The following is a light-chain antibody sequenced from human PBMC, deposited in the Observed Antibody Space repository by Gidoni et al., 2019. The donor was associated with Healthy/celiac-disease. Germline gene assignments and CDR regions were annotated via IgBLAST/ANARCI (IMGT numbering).Light chain of an antibody. Sequence: DIQMTKSPSALSASVGDRVTITCRASRSISTHLNWSQQKPGKAPKLLIYAASNLHSGVPSRFSGRGSGTDFTLTISSLQPEDFATYYCQQSYNIPLTFGGGTKVEIK. CDR2: AAS. CDR3: QQSYNIPLT. V-gene: IGKV1-39*01. J-gene: IGKJ4*01. CDR1: RSISTH.